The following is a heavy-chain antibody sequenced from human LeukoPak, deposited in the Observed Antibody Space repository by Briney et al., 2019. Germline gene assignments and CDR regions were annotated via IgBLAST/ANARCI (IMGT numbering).Heavy chain of an antibody. J-gene: IGHJ4*02. CDR2: INHSGST. Sequence: SETLSLTCAVYGGSFSGYYWSWIRQPPGKGLEWIGEINHSGSTNYNPSLKSRVTISVDTSKNQSSLKLSSVTAADTAVYYCAREGSGWNNNNYYFDYWGQGTLVTVSS. CDR3: AREGSGWNNNNYYFDY. CDR1: GGSFSGYY. V-gene: IGHV4-34*01. D-gene: IGHD6-19*01.